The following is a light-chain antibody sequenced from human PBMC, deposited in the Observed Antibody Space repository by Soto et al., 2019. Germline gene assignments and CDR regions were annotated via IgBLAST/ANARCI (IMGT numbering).Light chain of an antibody. CDR1: QSVSASY. Sequence: EVVLTQSPGTLSLSPGDRATLSCRASQSVSASYLAWYQQKPGQAPRLLIYGASSRATGIPDRFGGSGSGTDLTLTISRLEPEDFAVYYCQQFGSAPYTFGRGTKLEIK. CDR3: QQFGSAPYT. V-gene: IGKV3-20*01. CDR2: GAS. J-gene: IGKJ2*01.